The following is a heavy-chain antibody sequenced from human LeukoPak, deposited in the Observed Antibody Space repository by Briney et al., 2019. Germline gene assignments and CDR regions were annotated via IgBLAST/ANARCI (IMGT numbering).Heavy chain of an antibody. D-gene: IGHD3-16*02. CDR3: ARDQVAYYDYVWGSYRSRLFDY. Sequence: GGSLRLSCAASGFTFSSYWMSWVRQAPGKGLEWVANIKQDGSEKYYVDSVKGRFTISRDNAKNSLYLQVNSLRAEDTAVYYCARDQVAYYDYVWGSYRSRLFDYWGQGTLVTVSS. CDR2: IKQDGSEK. V-gene: IGHV3-7*01. CDR1: GFTFSSYW. J-gene: IGHJ4*02.